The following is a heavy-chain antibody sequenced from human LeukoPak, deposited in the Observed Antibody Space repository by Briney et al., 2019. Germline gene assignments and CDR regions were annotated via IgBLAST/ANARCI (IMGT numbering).Heavy chain of an antibody. Sequence: PSETLSLTCTVSGGSISSYYWSWIRQPPGKGLEWIGYIYYSGSTNYNPSLKSRVSISVDTSKNQFSLKLSSVTAADTAVYYCAENRYFEWLLYPNLFDPWGQGTLVTVSS. CDR2: IYYSGST. D-gene: IGHD3-9*01. V-gene: IGHV4-59*08. CDR3: AENRYFEWLLYPNLFDP. CDR1: GGSISSYY. J-gene: IGHJ5*02.